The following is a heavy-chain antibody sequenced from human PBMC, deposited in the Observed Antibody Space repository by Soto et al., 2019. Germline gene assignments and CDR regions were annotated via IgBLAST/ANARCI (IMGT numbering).Heavy chain of an antibody. V-gene: IGHV3-30*18. CDR1: GFTFSSYA. CDR2: ISYDGSNK. Sequence: GGSLRLSCAASGFTFSSYAMSWVRQAPGKGLEWVAVISYDGSNKYYADSVKGRFTISRDNSKNTLYLQMNSLRAEDTAVYYCAKTVRSSSWYLDAFDIWGQGTMVTVAS. D-gene: IGHD6-13*01. J-gene: IGHJ3*02. CDR3: AKTVRSSSWYLDAFDI.